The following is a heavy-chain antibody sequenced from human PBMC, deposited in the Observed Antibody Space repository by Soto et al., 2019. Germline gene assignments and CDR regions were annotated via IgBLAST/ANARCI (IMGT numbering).Heavy chain of an antibody. V-gene: IGHV1-18*04. D-gene: IGHD4-17*01. J-gene: IGHJ1*01. Sequence: QVQLVQSGPDLKRPGASMKVSCKASGYTFTSYGISWVRQAPGQGLEWMAWISPLKGRTQYSQKAQGRVTLSTDTSSNTAYMEMTTLRVDDTAVYYCAMDYGYRPEYFKPWGQGTLVTVS. CDR3: AMDYGYRPEYFKP. CDR2: ISPLKGRT. CDR1: GYTFTSYG.